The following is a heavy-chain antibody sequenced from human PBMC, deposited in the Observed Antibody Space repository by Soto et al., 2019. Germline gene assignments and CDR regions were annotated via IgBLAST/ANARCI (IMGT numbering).Heavy chain of an antibody. V-gene: IGHV4-4*02. CDR3: ARVVAGYCISTSCYAPYYYYGMDV. CDR2: IYHSGST. D-gene: IGHD2-2*03. J-gene: IGHJ6*02. CDR1: GGSISSSNW. Sequence: PSETLSLTCAVSGGSISSSNWWSWVRQPPGKGLEWIGEIYHSGSTNYNPSLKSRVTISVDKPKNQFSLKLSSVTAADTAVYYCARVVAGYCISTSCYAPYYYYGMDVWGQGTTVTVSS.